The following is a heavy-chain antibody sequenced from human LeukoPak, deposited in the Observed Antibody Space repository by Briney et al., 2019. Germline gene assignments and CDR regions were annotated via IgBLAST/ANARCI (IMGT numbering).Heavy chain of an antibody. CDR2: IWYDGSNK. V-gene: IGHV3-33*01. CDR1: GFTFSRYG. D-gene: IGHD6-13*01. Sequence: GGSLRLSCAASGFTFSRYGMHWVRQAPGKGLEWVAVIWYDGSNKYYADSVKGRFTISRDNSKNTLYLQMNSLRAEDTAVYYCARFVFSSNWCYFDYWGQGTLVTVSS. J-gene: IGHJ4*02. CDR3: ARFVFSSNWCYFDY.